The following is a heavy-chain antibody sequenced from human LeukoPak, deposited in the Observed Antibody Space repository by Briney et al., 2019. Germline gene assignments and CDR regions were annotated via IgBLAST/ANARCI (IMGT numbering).Heavy chain of an antibody. V-gene: IGHV4-38-2*02. J-gene: IGHJ4*02. Sequence: SETLSLTCTVSGYSISNGFHWGWIRQPPGKGLEWIGNIYYTGTTSYNPSLKTRVTISVDMSKNHFSLNLDSMIAADTAVYYCLREVDYWGQGSLVTVSS. CDR2: IYYTGTT. CDR1: GYSISNGFH. CDR3: LREVDY.